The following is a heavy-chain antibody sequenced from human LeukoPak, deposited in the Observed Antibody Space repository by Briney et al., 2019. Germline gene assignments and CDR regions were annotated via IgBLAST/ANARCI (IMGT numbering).Heavy chain of an antibody. CDR1: GDSVSRTNIA. CDR3: ARGIGWPHFDY. Sequence: SQTLSLTCAISGDSVSRTNIAWNWIRQSPSRGLEWLGRTYYRSKWYNDYAVSVQSRIIINPDTSESQFSLQLNSVTPEDTAVYYCARGIGWPHFDYWGQGTLVTVSS. J-gene: IGHJ4*02. CDR2: TYYRSKWYN. V-gene: IGHV6-1*01. D-gene: IGHD5-24*01.